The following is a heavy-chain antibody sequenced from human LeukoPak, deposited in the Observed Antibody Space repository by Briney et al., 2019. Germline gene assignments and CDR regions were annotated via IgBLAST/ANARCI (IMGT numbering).Heavy chain of an antibody. J-gene: IGHJ6*02. CDR3: AKVGATIGAYYYYGMDV. CDR1: GFTFSSYA. D-gene: IGHD5-12*01. V-gene: IGHV3-23*01. CDR2: ISGSGGST. Sequence: GGSLRLSCAASGFTFSSYAMSWVRQAPGKGLDWVSAISGSGGSTYYADSVKGRFTIPRDNSKNTLYLQMNSLRAEDTAAYYCAKVGATIGAYYYYGMDVWGQGTTVTVSS.